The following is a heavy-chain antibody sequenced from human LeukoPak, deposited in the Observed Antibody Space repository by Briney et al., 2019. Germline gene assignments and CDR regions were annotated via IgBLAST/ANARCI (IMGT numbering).Heavy chain of an antibody. CDR3: ARYFDWPWAFDI. CDR2: INYSGST. Sequence: SETLSLTCTVSGGSISGYYWSWIRQPPGKGLEWIGYINYSGSTNYNPSLKSRVTISVDPSKSQFSLKLSSVTAADTAVFYCARYFDWPWAFDIWGLGTMVTVSS. J-gene: IGHJ3*02. CDR1: GGSISGYY. D-gene: IGHD3-9*01. V-gene: IGHV4-59*01.